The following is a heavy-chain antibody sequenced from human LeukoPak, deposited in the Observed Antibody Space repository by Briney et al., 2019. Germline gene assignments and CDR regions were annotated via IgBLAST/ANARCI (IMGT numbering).Heavy chain of an antibody. D-gene: IGHD3-10*01. CDR1: NYSISNSLY. CDR3: ARGTYGYYMDI. Sequence: SETLSLTCSGSNYSISNSLYWGWLRQPPGKGLEWIGSIYRSGSTFYNPSLKSRVTISLDTSKNQFSLKLSSVTAADTAVYFCARGTYGYYMDIWGKGSTVTVSS. CDR2: IYRSGST. V-gene: IGHV4-38-2*02. J-gene: IGHJ6*03.